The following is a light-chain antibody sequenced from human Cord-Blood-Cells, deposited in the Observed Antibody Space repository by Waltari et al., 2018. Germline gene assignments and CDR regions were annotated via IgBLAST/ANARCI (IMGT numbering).Light chain of an antibody. CDR3: QHYNSYSPA. V-gene: IGKV1-5*03. CDR1: QCISSW. Sequence: DIQMTKSPSTLSASVGDSVTITCRASQCISSWLAWYKQKPGKAPKILIYKASSLESGVPSTFSGSGSGTEFTLTISSLQPDDFATYYCQHYNSYSPAFGQGTKVEIK. J-gene: IGKJ1*01. CDR2: KAS.